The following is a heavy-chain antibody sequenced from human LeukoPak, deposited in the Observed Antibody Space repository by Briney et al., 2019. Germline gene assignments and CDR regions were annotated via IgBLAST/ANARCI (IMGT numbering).Heavy chain of an antibody. CDR2: INHSGST. V-gene: IGHV4-34*01. J-gene: IGHJ4*02. CDR3: ATYYDTSGYRFDY. Sequence: PSETLSLTCAVYGGSFSGYYWSWIRQPPGKGLEWIGEINHSGSTNYNPSLKSRVTMSIDKSKNQFSLKVNSVTAVDTAVYYCATYYDTSGYRFDYWGQGTLVTVSS. D-gene: IGHD3-22*01. CDR1: GGSFSGYY.